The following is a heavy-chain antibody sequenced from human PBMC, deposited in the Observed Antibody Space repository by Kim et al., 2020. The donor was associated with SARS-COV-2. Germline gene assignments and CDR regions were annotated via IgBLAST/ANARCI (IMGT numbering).Heavy chain of an antibody. D-gene: IGHD3-22*01. V-gene: IGHV3-33*06. CDR1: GFTFSSYG. CDR3: AKDRGYYYDSSGYYYERTYGMDV. J-gene: IGHJ6*01. Sequence: GGSLRLSCAASGFTFSSYGMHWVRQAPGKGLEWVAVIWYDGSNKYYADSVKGRFTISRDNSKNTLYLQMNSLRAEDTAVYYCAKDRGYYYDSSGYYYERTYGMDVWGQGTTFTVSS. CDR2: IWYDGSNK.